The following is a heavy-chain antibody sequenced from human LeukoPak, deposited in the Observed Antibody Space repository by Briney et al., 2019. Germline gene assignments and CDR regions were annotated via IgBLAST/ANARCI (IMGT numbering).Heavy chain of an antibody. CDR3: AKDLGYYSSYYYGMDV. D-gene: IGHD4-11*01. CDR2: IKQDGSEK. CDR1: GFTFSSYW. V-gene: IGHV3-7*01. J-gene: IGHJ6*02. Sequence: PGGSLRLSCVASGFTFSSYWMSWVRQAPGKGLEWVANIKQDGSEKYYVDSVKGRFTISRDNAKNSLYLQMNSLRAEDSAVYYCAKDLGYYSSYYYGMDVWGQGTTVTVSS.